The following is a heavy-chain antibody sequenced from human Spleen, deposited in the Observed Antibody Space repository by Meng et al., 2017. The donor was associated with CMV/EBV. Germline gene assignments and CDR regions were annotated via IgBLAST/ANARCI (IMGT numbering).Heavy chain of an antibody. D-gene: IGHD5-24*01. CDR2: IIPSVDIT. V-gene: IGHV1-69*04. Sequence: ASGGNFNNYGINWVRQAPGQGLEWMGSIIPSVDITNYPQKFQGRVTITADMSTSTVYMDLSGLRYEDTAVYYCAREGDGINLFWFAPWGQGTLVTVSS. J-gene: IGHJ5*02. CDR3: AREGDGINLFWFAP. CDR1: GGNFNNYG.